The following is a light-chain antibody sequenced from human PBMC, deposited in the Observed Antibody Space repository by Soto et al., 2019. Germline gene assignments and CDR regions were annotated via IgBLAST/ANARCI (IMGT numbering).Light chain of an antibody. J-gene: IGLJ3*02. CDR2: AVS. CDR3: CSYTASDIWV. Sequence: QSALTQPRSVSGSPGQSVTISCTGTNSDVGGYNCVSWYQQLPGKAPKLMISAVSQRPSGVPDRFSGSKSGNTASLTISGLQADDEADYFCCSYTASDIWVFGGGTKVTVL. V-gene: IGLV2-11*01. CDR1: NSDVGGYNC.